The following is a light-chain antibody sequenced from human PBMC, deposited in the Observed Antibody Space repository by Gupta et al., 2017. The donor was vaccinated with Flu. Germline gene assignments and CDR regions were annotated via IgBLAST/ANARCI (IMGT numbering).Light chain of an antibody. Sequence: QSVLTQPTSVSGTPGQRVTISCSGSSSNIVINFVHWYQQLPGAAPKVLIYRDDQRPSGVPDRFSGAKSGTAASLAISGLRSDDEAHYYCASWDDSLSGFYAFGTGTKVTVL. CDR3: ASWDDSLSGFYA. V-gene: IGLV1-47*01. CDR2: RDD. J-gene: IGLJ1*01. CDR1: SSNIVINF.